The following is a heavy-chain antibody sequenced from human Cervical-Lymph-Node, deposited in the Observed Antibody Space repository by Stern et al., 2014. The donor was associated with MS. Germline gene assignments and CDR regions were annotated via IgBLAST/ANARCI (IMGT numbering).Heavy chain of an antibody. CDR2: FIPFVGTP. J-gene: IGHJ6*02. CDR1: GGALNTYA. V-gene: IGHV1-69*06. Sequence: QVQLVQSGAEVRKPGSSVKVSCKASGGALNTYAIHWVRLAPGQGLEWMGGFIPFVGTPVYAQKFKGRVTIAADKSTSTNYMELSSLRSDDTAVYDCTRGASSAAWDRRAVDVWGQGTTVTVSS. CDR3: TRGASSAAWDRRAVDV. D-gene: IGHD1-26*01.